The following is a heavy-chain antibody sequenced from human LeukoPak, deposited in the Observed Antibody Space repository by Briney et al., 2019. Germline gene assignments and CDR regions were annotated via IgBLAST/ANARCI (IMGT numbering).Heavy chain of an antibody. Sequence: GGSLRLSCAASGFTFSSYEMHWVRQAPGKGLEWVSYISSSGSTIYYADSVKGRFTISRDNSKDTLFLQMNSLRSDDTAIYFCARVQGGGYRTADYWGQGTLVTVSS. CDR3: ARVQGGGYRTADY. J-gene: IGHJ4*02. D-gene: IGHD3-10*01. CDR1: GFTFSSYE. CDR2: ISSSGSTI. V-gene: IGHV3-48*03.